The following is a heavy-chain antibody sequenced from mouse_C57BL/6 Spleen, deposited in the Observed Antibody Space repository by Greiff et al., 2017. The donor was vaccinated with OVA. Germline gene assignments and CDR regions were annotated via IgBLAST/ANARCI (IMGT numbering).Heavy chain of an antibody. J-gene: IGHJ4*01. D-gene: IGHD1-1*01. CDR3: MSYYVNYYAMDY. CDR2: ISSGGDYI. Sequence: EVKLLESGEGLVKPGGSLKLSCAASGFTFSSYAMSWVRQTPEKSLEWVAYISSGGDYIYYADTVKGRFTISRDNARNTVYLQMSSLKSEDTAMYYWMSYYVNYYAMDYWGQGTSVTVSS. V-gene: IGHV5-9-1*02. CDR1: GFTFSSYA.